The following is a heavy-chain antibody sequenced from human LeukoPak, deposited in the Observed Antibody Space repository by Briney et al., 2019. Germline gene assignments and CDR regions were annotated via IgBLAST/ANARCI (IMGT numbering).Heavy chain of an antibody. V-gene: IGHV3-21*01. J-gene: IGHJ4*02. Sequence: KPGGSLRLSCEASGFTLSRYGMNWVRQVPEKGLEWVSSISSSSSYIYYADSVKGRFTISRDNAKNSLYLQMNSLRAEDTAVYYCAGGDYGDYYSDYWGQGTLVTVSS. D-gene: IGHD4-17*01. CDR2: ISSSSSYI. CDR1: GFTLSRYG. CDR3: AGGDYGDYYSDY.